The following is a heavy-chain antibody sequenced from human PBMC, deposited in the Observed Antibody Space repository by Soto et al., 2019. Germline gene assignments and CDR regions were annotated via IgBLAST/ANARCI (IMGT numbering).Heavy chain of an antibody. CDR2: ISGSGGST. CDR1: GFTFSSYA. V-gene: IGHV3-23*01. CDR3: SHYPNEVGGAFDI. Sequence: GGSLRLSCAASGFTFSSYAISWVRQAPGKGLEWVSAISGSGGSTYYADSVKGRFTISRDNSKNTLYLQMNSLRAEDTAVYYCSHYPNEVGGAFDIWGQGTMVTVSS. D-gene: IGHD3-10*01. J-gene: IGHJ3*02.